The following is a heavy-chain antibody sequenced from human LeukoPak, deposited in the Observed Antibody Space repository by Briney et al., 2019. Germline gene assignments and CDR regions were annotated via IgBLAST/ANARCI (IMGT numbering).Heavy chain of an antibody. CDR3: ARFDLDTAMAPWAFDI. CDR2: IFYSGST. D-gene: IGHD5-18*01. Sequence: SETLSLTCTVSGGSITSSSYYWGWIRQPPGKGLEWIGSIFYSGSTYYNPSLKSRVTISVDTSKTQFSLKLSSVTAADTAVYYCARFDLDTAMAPWAFDIWGQGTMVTVSS. V-gene: IGHV4-39*01. CDR1: GGSITSSSYY. J-gene: IGHJ3*02.